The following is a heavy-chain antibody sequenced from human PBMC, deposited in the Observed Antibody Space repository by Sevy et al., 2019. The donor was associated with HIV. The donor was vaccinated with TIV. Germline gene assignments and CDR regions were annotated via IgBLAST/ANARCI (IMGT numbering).Heavy chain of an antibody. J-gene: IGHJ2*01. CDR3: ARVGGVYGSGSYSDVGYLAL. D-gene: IGHD3-10*01. V-gene: IGHV4-59*08. Sequence: SETLSLTCTVSGGSISSYYWSWIRQPPGKGLEWIGYIYYSGSTNYSPSLKSRVTISVDSSKNQFSLKLSSVTAADPAVYYCARVGGVYGSGSYSDVGYLALWGRGTLVTVSS. CDR1: GGSISSYY. CDR2: IYYSGST.